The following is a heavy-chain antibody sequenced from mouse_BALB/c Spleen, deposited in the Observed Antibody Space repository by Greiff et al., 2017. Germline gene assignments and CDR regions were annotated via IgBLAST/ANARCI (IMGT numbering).Heavy chain of an antibody. D-gene: IGHD1-1*01. CDR3: ARPDYYGSSYDAMDY. CDR2: ISSGGSYP. CDR1: GFTFSSYG. Sequence: EVNVVESGGDLVKPGGSLTLSCAASGFTFSSYGMSWVRQTPDKRLEWVATISSGGSYPYYPDRVKVRFTISRDNAKNTLYLQMSSLKSEDTAMYYCARPDYYGSSYDAMDYWGQGTSVTVSS. J-gene: IGHJ4*01. V-gene: IGHV5-6*01.